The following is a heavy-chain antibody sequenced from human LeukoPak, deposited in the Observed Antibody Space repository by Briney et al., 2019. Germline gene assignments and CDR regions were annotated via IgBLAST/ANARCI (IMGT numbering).Heavy chain of an antibody. J-gene: IGHJ4*02. CDR2: ISSSGTDI. V-gene: IGHV3-21*04. CDR3: AKIGGRYNY. D-gene: IGHD3-16*01. Sequence: GGSLRLSCAASGFIFSTYRLNWVRNAPGKGLEWVSSISSSGTDISYADSVKGRFTISRDNSKNTLYLQMNSLRAEDTAVYYCAKIGGRYNYWGQGTLVTVSS. CDR1: GFIFSTYR.